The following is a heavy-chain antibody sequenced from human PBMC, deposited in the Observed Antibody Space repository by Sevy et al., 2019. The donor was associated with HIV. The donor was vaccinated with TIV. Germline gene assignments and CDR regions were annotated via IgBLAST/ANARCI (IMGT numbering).Heavy chain of an antibody. CDR2: ISSNGGST. CDR3: ARDGIVVVPDYYYYYMDV. J-gene: IGHJ6*03. D-gene: IGHD2-2*01. V-gene: IGHV3-64*01. CDR1: GFTFSSYA. Sequence: GGSLRLSCAASGFTFSSYAMHWVRQAPGKGLEYVSAISSNGGSTYYANSVKGRFTISRDNSKNTLYLQMGSLRAEDMAVYYCARDGIVVVPDYYYYYMDVWGKGTTITVSS.